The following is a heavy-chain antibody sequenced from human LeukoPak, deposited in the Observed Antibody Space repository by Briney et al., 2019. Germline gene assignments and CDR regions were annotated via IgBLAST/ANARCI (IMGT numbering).Heavy chain of an antibody. CDR2: IGAYTGNR. CDR3: ARDGGVTTTPDY. Sequence: ASVKVSCKASGYTFTSLGINWVRQAPGQGIEWMGWIGAYTGNRNFAQKFQGRVTLTTDTSTSTVFMELRGLTSDDTAVYYCARDGGVTTTPDYWGQGTLVTVSS. CDR1: GYTFTSLG. J-gene: IGHJ4*02. D-gene: IGHD4-17*01. V-gene: IGHV1-18*01.